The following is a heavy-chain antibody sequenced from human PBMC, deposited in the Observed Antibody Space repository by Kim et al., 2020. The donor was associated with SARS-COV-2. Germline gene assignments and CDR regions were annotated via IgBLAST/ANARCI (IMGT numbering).Heavy chain of an antibody. CDR1: GFTLTNYE. J-gene: IGHJ3*01. Sequence: GGSLRLSCAASGFTLTNYEVHWVRQAPGGGLDWVSYITTSGTTIYYADSVKGRFTLSRDNAKYSLYLQMDSLRVEDTAIYYCARDRRKKNIEGLYPHGFDLWGQGTMVTVSS. V-gene: IGHV3-48*03. CDR2: ITTSGTTI. CDR3: ARDRRKKNIEGLYPHGFDL. D-gene: IGHD1-26*01.